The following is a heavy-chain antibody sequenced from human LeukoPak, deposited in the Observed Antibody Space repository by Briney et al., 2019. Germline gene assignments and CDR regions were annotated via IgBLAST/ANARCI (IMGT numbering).Heavy chain of an antibody. V-gene: IGHV3-74*01. D-gene: IGHD3-22*01. CDR1: GFTFSSYW. CDR3: ARADYYDSSGYYT. J-gene: IGHJ4*02. Sequence: PGGSLRLSCAASGFTFSSYWMRWVRHAPGKGLVWVSRINSDGSSTSYADSVKGRFTISRDNAKNTLYLQMNSLRAEDTAVYYCARADYYDSSGYYTWGQGTLVTVSS. CDR2: INSDGSST.